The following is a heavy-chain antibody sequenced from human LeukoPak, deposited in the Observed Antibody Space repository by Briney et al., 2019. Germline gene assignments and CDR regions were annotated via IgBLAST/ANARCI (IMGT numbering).Heavy chain of an antibody. D-gene: IGHD3-22*01. CDR2: IIPIFGTA. CDR3: AATYYYDSSGY. Sequence: ASVKVSCKASGGTFSSYAISWVRQAPGQGLEWMGRIIPIFGTANYAQKFQGRVTITTDESTSTAYMELSSLRSEDTAVYYCAATYYYDSSGYWGQGTLVTVSS. J-gene: IGHJ4*02. CDR1: GGTFSSYA. V-gene: IGHV1-69*05.